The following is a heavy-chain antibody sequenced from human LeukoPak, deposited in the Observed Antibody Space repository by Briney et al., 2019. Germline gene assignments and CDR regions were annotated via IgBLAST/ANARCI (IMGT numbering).Heavy chain of an antibody. J-gene: IGHJ4*02. Sequence: GGSLRLSCAASGFIFTNYAMTWVRQAPGKGLEWVSGINGGEGGNTYFAGSVQGRFTISRDNSKNTLYLQMHSLRVEDTAVYYCAREGVGSTYYLDSWGQGTVVTVSS. CDR2: INGGEGGNT. V-gene: IGHV3-23*01. CDR3: AREGVGSTYYLDS. D-gene: IGHD1-26*01. CDR1: GFIFTNYA.